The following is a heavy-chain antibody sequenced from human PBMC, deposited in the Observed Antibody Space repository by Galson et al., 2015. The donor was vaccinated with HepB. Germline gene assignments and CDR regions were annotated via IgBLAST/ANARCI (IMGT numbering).Heavy chain of an antibody. V-gene: IGHV1-3*01. CDR3: ARGLIAVASYFDY. Sequence: SVKVSCKASGYTFSNYAMHWVRQAPGPRLEWMGWINAGNGNTKYSQEFQGRVTITRDTSASTAYMELSSLRSEDTAVYYCARGLIAVASYFDYWGQGTLVSVSS. D-gene: IGHD6-19*01. CDR1: GYTFSNYA. CDR2: INAGNGNT. J-gene: IGHJ4*02.